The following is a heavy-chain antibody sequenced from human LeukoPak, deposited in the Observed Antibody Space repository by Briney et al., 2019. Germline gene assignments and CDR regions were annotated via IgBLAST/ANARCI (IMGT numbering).Heavy chain of an antibody. J-gene: IGHJ4*02. CDR2: ISGSGGST. V-gene: IGHV3-23*01. D-gene: IGHD6-13*01. CDR1: GFTFSSYA. Sequence: GGSLRLSCAASGFTFSSYAMSWVRQAPGKGLEWVSGISGSGGSTYYADSVKGRFTISRDNSRNTLYLQMNSPRAEDTAVYYCAILPGYSGGWYDVNYWGQGTLVTVSS. CDR3: AILPGYSGGWYDVNY.